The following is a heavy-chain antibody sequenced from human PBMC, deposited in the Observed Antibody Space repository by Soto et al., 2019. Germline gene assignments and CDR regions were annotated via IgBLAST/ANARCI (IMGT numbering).Heavy chain of an antibody. J-gene: IGHJ6*02. CDR2: IIPVFGTP. Sequence: QVQLVQSGAEVKKPGSSLKVSCKASGGTFTNYAFSWVRQAPGQGLEWMGGIIPVFGTPDYAQKFQGRVTITAYASTRTASMELSSLRSDDTAVYYCARERSVGYCITTTCPKPFYYSAMDVWGQGTTVTVSS. V-gene: IGHV1-69*12. D-gene: IGHD2-2*01. CDR3: ARERSVGYCITTTCPKPFYYSAMDV. CDR1: GGTFTNYA.